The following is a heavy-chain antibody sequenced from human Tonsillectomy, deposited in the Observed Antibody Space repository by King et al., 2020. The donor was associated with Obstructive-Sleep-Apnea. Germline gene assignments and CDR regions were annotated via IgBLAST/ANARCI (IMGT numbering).Heavy chain of an antibody. CDR1: GFTFSDYY. V-gene: IGHV3-11*01. Sequence: LVESGVGLLNPGGSLRLYCAASGFTFSDYYMSWIRQAPGMGLECVSSIKSGDSTIYYADSVTGRFTISRDNAKNSLYLQMNSLRADDTAVYYCAREGSSSWIDFWGQGTLVTVSS. CDR3: AREGSSSWIDF. D-gene: IGHD2-2*01. J-gene: IGHJ4*02. CDR2: IKSGDSTI.